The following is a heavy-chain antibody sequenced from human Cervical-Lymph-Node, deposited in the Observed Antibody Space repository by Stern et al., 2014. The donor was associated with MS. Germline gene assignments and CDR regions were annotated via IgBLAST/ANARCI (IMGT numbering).Heavy chain of an antibody. Sequence: QVQLGQSGPEVKKPGASVKVSCKASGYTFTSYGIAWVRQAPGQGLEWRGWISAYNGNTNYERKLQGRVTLTTNTTTSTAYMELRSLRSDDTAIYFCARSGTRVPRGYWGQGTLITVSS. V-gene: IGHV1-18*04. J-gene: IGHJ4*02. CDR3: ARSGTRVPRGY. D-gene: IGHD6-25*01. CDR1: GYTFTSYG. CDR2: ISAYNGNT.